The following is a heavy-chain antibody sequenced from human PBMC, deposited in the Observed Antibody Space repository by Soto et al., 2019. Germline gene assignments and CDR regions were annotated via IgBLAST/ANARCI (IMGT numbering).Heavy chain of an antibody. CDR1: GFTFSNYY. CDR3: ARSYSSGWEFDY. J-gene: IGHJ4*02. CDR2: ISSTGRTI. D-gene: IGHD6-19*01. Sequence: SLRLSCGASGFTFSNYYMSWIRQAPGKGLEWVSYISSTGRTIYYADSVKGRFIVSRDNAQNSLSLKLNSLGVEDTAVYYCARSYSSGWEFDYWGQGTQVTVSS. V-gene: IGHV3-11*01.